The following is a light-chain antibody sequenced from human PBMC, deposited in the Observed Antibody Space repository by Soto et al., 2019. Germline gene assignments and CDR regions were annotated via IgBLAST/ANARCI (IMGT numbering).Light chain of an antibody. CDR3: QQYNNWPT. CDR1: QSVSTN. CDR2: GAS. J-gene: IGKJ5*01. Sequence: EIVMTQSPATLSVSPGERATLSCRASQSVSTNLAWYQQKPGQAPRLLIYGASTRATGIPARFSGSGSRTYFTLTLSSLQSEDFAVYFCQQYNNWPTSGQGTRLEIK. V-gene: IGKV3-15*01.